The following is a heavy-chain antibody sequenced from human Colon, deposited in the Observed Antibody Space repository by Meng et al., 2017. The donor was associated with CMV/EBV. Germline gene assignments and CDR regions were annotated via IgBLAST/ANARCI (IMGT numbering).Heavy chain of an antibody. V-gene: IGHV4-4*07. CDR2: LRPTGSI. D-gene: IGHD3-10*01. CDR1: GASITTYY. CDR3: VRAAARGVPVDH. Sequence: QVQLQESGPGLVKPSETLSLTCSVFGASITTYYWAWIRQPAGKGLEFIGRLRPTGSIDYNPSLMSRVTMSVDTSKNQLSLNLKSVTAADTAVYYCVRAAARGVPVDHWGQGMLVTVFS. J-gene: IGHJ4*02.